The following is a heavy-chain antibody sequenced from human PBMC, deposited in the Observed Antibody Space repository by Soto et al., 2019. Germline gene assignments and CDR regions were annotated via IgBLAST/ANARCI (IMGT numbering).Heavy chain of an antibody. J-gene: IGHJ5*02. V-gene: IGHV3-49*03. CDR2: IRSKAYGGTT. Sequence: GGSLRLSCTASGFTFGDYAMSWFRQAPGKGLEWVGFIRSKAYGGTTEYAASVKGRFTISRDDSKSIAYLQMNSLKTEDTAVYYCTRWRWLVRDNWFDPWGQGTLVTVSS. CDR3: TRWRWLVRDNWFDP. D-gene: IGHD6-19*01. CDR1: GFTFGDYA.